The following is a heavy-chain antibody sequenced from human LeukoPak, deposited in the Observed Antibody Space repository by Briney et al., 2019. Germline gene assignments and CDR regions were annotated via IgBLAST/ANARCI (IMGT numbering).Heavy chain of an antibody. CDR3: ARDGSYQWAQGYYMDV. D-gene: IGHD6-19*01. Sequence: GGSLRLSCAASGFTFSSYSMNWVRQAPGKGLEWVSYISSSSSNIYYADSVKGRFTISRDNAKNSLYLQMNSLRAEDTAVYYCARDGSYQWAQGYYMDVWGKGTTVTVSS. V-gene: IGHV3-48*01. CDR1: GFTFSSYS. CDR2: ISSSSSNI. J-gene: IGHJ6*03.